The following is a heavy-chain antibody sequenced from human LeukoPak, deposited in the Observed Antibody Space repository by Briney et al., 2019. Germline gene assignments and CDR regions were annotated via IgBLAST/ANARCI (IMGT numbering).Heavy chain of an antibody. Sequence: GVSLRLSCATSGFTFNLYAMHWVPNAPGKARECVPLLAYDGTNEYYAHSVKGRFTIYRDNSKNTLYLQMNSLRAEDTAVYYSAKDSQWGKVGTKGGYFHFWGRGHLDTVSS. V-gene: IGHV3-30*04. CDR2: LAYDGTNE. CDR3: AKDSQWGKVGTKGGYFHF. J-gene: IGHJ4*02. CDR1: GFTFNLYA. D-gene: IGHD1-26*01.